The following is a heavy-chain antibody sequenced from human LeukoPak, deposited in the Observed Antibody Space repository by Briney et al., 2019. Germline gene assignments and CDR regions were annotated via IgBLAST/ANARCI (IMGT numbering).Heavy chain of an antibody. CDR2: IYSGGNT. D-gene: IGHD2-21*02. J-gene: IGHJ4*02. Sequence: GGSLRLSCTVSGFTVSSNSMSWVRQAPGKGLEWVSFIYSGGNTHYSDSVKGRFTISRDNSKNTLYLQMSSLRAEDTAVYYCAKDSYAYCGGDCYFYWGQGTLVTVSS. CDR3: AKDSYAYCGGDCYFY. CDR1: GFTVSSNS. V-gene: IGHV3-53*01.